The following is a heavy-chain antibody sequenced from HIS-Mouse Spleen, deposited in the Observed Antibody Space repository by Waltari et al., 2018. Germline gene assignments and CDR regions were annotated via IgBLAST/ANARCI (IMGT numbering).Heavy chain of an antibody. CDR1: GYPFTGYY. J-gene: IGHJ4*02. D-gene: IGHD2-8*01. V-gene: IGHV1-2*02. CDR2: INPNSGGT. Sequence: QVQLVQSGAEVKKPGASVKVSCKASGYPFTGYYMHWVRQAPGQGLEWMGGINPNSGGTKYAQKFQGRVTMNRETSISTAYMELSRLRSDDTAVYYCARLGVFDYWGQGTLVTVSS. CDR3: ARLGVFDY.